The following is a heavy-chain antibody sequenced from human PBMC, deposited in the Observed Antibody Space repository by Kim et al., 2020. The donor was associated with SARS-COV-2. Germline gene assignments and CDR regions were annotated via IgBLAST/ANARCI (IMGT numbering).Heavy chain of an antibody. J-gene: IGHJ5*02. CDR1: GFTFSSYA. CDR3: AKATDHSSSWPNWFDP. CDR2: IYSGGSST. D-gene: IGHD6-13*01. V-gene: IGHV3-23*03. Sequence: GGSLRLSCAASGFTFSSYAMSWVRQAPGKVLEWVSVIYSGGSSTYYADSVKGRFTISRDNSKNTLYLQMNSLRAEDTAVYYCAKATDHSSSWPNWFDPWG.